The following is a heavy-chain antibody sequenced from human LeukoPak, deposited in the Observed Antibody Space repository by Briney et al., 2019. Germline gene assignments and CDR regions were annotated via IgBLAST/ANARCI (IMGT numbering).Heavy chain of an antibody. CDR2: INHSGST. J-gene: IGHJ3*02. CDR1: GGSFSAYD. CDR3: ARVTRLWWARDI. Sequence: SETLALTCAVYGGSFSAYDWSWIRQPPGKGLEWIGEINHSGSTNYNPSLKSRVNISVDTSKNQFSLKLSSVTAADTAVYYCARVTRLWWARDIWGQGTMVTVSS. V-gene: IGHV4-34*01. D-gene: IGHD2-21*01.